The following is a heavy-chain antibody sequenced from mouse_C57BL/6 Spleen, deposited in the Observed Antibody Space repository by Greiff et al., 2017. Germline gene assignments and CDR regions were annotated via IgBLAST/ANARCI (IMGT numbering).Heavy chain of an antibody. CDR1: GYAFSSSW. J-gene: IGHJ3*01. V-gene: IGHV1-82*01. CDR2: IYPGDGDT. CDR3: ARGDYGSPFAY. Sequence: QVQLKQSGPELVKPGASVKISCKASGYAFSSSWMNWVKQRPGKGLEWIGRIYPGDGDTNYNGKFKGKATLTADKSSSTAYMQLSSLTSEDSAVYFCARGDYGSPFAYWGQGTLVTVSA. D-gene: IGHD1-1*01.